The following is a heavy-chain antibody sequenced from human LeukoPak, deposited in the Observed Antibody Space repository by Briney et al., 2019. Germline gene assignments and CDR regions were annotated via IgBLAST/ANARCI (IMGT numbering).Heavy chain of an antibody. D-gene: IGHD2-2*01. Sequence: GGSLRLSCAASGFTFSHYYMSWIRQAPGKGLEWVSYISSSGSTIYYADSVKGRFTISRDNAKNSLYLQMNSLRAEDTAVYYCARAPYCSSTSCYFDIWGQGTMVTVSS. J-gene: IGHJ3*02. CDR2: ISSSGSTI. V-gene: IGHV3-11*04. CDR1: GFTFSHYY. CDR3: ARAPYCSSTSCYFDI.